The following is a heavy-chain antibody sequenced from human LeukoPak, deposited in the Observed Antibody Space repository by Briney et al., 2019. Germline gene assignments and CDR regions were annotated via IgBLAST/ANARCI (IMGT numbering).Heavy chain of an antibody. J-gene: IGHJ4*02. CDR2: INHSGST. CDR3: ASSSSWYRSSGRYFDS. CDR1: GGSFSGYY. Sequence: SETLSLTCAVYGGSFSGYYWSWIRQPPGKGLEWIGEINHSGSTNYIPSLKSRVTISVDTSNNQFSLKLSSVTAADTAVYYCASSSSWYRSSGRYFDSWGQGTLVTVSS. V-gene: IGHV4-34*01. D-gene: IGHD6-13*01.